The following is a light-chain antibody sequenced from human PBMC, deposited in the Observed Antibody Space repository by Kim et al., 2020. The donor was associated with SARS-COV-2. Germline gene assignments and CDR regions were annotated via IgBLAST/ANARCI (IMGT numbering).Light chain of an antibody. Sequence: SYELTQPPSVSVAPGKTARFTCGGNNIETKSVHWYQQKPGLAPLLVIYYDSDRPSGIPERFSGSNSGNTATLTISRVEAGDEADYYCQVWDTSSHPGVVFGGGTKLTVL. V-gene: IGLV3-21*04. J-gene: IGLJ2*01. CDR1: NIETKS. CDR3: QVWDTSSHPGVV. CDR2: YDS.